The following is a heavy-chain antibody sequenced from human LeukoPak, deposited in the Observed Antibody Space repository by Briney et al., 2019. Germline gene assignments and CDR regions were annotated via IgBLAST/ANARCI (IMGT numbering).Heavy chain of an antibody. V-gene: IGHV3-33*01. D-gene: IGHD2-15*01. CDR3: ARDSYCSGNSCFITLAY. J-gene: IGHJ4*02. Sequence: GGSLRLSCAASGFTFSSYGMHWVRQAPGKGLEWVAVIWYDGSNKYYADSVKGRFTISRDNSKNTLYLQMNSLRAEDTAVYYCARDSYCSGNSCFITLAYWGQGTPVTVSS. CDR1: GFTFSSYG. CDR2: IWYDGSNK.